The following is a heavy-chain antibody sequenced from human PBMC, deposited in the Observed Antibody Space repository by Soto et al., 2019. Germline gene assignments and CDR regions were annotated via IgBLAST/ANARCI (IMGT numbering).Heavy chain of an antibody. D-gene: IGHD5-12*01. Sequence: QVQLQQWGAGLLKPSETLSLNCAVNGGSLSGYYWSWIRQPPGKGLEWIGEIKDGGRTNYSPSLTSRAHISSDTSNNQFSLRLYSVTAADPGVYYCARGQEGVVATHWDQGTLVTVSS. V-gene: IGHV4-34*01. CDR3: ARGQEGVVATH. J-gene: IGHJ4*02. CDR1: GGSLSGYY. CDR2: IKDGGRT.